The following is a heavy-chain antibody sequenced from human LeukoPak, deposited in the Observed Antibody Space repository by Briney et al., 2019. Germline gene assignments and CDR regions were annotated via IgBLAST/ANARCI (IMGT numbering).Heavy chain of an antibody. J-gene: IGHJ6*04. D-gene: IGHD6-25*01. Sequence: ASVKVSCKASGYTFTSYAIHWVRQAPGQRLEWMGWINAGNGNTKYSQKFQGRVTITRDTSASAAYMELSSLRSKDTAVYYCARGYSSETRLSYYYYGMDVWGKGTAVTVSS. CDR2: INAGNGNT. CDR3: ARGYSSETRLSYYYYGMDV. CDR1: GYTFTSYA. V-gene: IGHV1-3*01.